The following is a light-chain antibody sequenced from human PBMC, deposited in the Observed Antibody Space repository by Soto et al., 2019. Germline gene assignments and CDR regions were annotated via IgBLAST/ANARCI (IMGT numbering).Light chain of an antibody. Sequence: IALPHSPATLSSSPGEPVTLSCPASQYVGTRLAWYQHKPGQAPKLLIYYASSWASGIPARFSGSGSGTEFTLTISSLQSEDFAVYYCQQYSSYSPCTFGQGTRLEI. J-gene: IGKJ5*01. CDR2: YAS. CDR1: QYVGTR. CDR3: QQYSSYSPCT. V-gene: IGKV3-15*01.